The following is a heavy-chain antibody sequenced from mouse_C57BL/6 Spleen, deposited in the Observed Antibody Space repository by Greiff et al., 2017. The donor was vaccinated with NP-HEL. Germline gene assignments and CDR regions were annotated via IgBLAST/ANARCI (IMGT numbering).Heavy chain of an antibody. CDR3: ARGGLYYGNSYWYFDV. D-gene: IGHD2-1*01. V-gene: IGHV1-80*01. CDR2: IYPGDGDT. CDR1: GYAFSSYW. Sequence: QVQLKQSGAELVKPGASVKISCKASGYAFSSYWMNWVKQRPGKGLEWIGQIYPGDGDTNYNGKFKGKATLTADKSSSTAYMQLSSLTSEDSAVYFCARGGLYYGNSYWYFDVWGTGTTVTVSS. J-gene: IGHJ1*03.